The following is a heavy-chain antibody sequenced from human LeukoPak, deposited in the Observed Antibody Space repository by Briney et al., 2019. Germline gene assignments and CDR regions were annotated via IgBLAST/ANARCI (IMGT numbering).Heavy chain of an antibody. J-gene: IGHJ4*02. Sequence: ASVKVSCKASGYSFTDYFIHWVRQAPGQGLEWMGWINPNSGGTNYAQKFQGRVTMTRDTSISTAYMELTSLTSDDTAVYFCARGGGGLAYWGPGTLVAVSS. CDR2: INPNSGGT. CDR3: ARGGGGLAY. V-gene: IGHV1-2*02. CDR1: GYSFTDYF. D-gene: IGHD2-15*01.